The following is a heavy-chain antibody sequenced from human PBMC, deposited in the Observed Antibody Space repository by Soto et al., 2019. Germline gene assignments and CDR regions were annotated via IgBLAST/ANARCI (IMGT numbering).Heavy chain of an antibody. CDR2: ISSSSSYI. CDR1: GFTFSSYS. Sequence: PGGSLRLSCAASGFTFSSYSMNWVRQAPGKGLEWVSSISSSSSYIYYADSVKGRFTISRDNAKNSLYLQMNSLRAEDTAVYYCARNGWNDIWAYYYYYMDVWGKGTTVTVSS. CDR3: ARNGWNDIWAYYYYYMDV. V-gene: IGHV3-21*01. D-gene: IGHD1-1*01. J-gene: IGHJ6*03.